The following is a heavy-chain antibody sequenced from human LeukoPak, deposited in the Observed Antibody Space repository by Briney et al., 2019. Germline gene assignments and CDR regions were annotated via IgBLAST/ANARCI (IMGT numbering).Heavy chain of an antibody. J-gene: IGHJ5*02. CDR1: GGSFSGYY. CDR3: ARGHYIRNWFDP. CDR2: INHSGST. D-gene: IGHD3-10*01. V-gene: IGHV4-34*01. Sequence: PSETLSLTCAVYGGSFSGYYWSWIRQPPGKGLEWIGEINHSGSTNYNPSLKSRVTISVDTSKNQFSLKLSSVTAADTAVYYCARGHYIRNWFDPWGQGTLVAVSS.